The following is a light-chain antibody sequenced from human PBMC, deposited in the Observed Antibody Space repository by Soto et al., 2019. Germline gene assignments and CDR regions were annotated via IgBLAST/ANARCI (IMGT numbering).Light chain of an antibody. Sequence: QSVLTQPASVSGSPGQSITISCTGTSSDVGSYNYVSWYQQYPGKAPKLMIYDVSNRPSGVSYRFSGSKSGNTASLTISGLQAEDEDDYYCSSSTTSSTHVVFGVGTTVTV. CDR2: DVS. CDR1: SSDVGSYNY. V-gene: IGLV2-14*01. CDR3: SSSTTSSTHVV. J-gene: IGLJ2*01.